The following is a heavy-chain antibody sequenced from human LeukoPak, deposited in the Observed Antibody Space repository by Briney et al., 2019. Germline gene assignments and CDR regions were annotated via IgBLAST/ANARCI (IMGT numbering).Heavy chain of an antibody. CDR3: ARGRIGYSGSYSWFDP. CDR1: GGSFSGYY. V-gene: IGHV4-34*01. J-gene: IGHJ5*02. D-gene: IGHD6-13*01. Sequence: PSETLSLTCAVYGGSFSGYYWSWIRQPPGKGLEWIGEINHSGSTNYNPSLKSRVTISVDTSKNQFSLKLSSVTAADTAVYYCARGRIGYSGSYSWFDPWGQGTLVTVSS. CDR2: INHSGST.